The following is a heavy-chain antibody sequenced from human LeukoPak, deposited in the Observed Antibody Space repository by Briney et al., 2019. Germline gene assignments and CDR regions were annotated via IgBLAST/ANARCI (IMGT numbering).Heavy chain of an antibody. D-gene: IGHD3-9*01. V-gene: IGHV4-59*01. CDR2: IYYSGST. Sequence: SKTRSLTCTVSGGSISSYYWSWIRQPPGKGLKWIGYIYYSGSTNYSPSFKRRVTIFGDTSKNQFFLKLSSVTAADTAVYYCARARYVNSFYAFDIWGQGTLVTVSS. CDR1: GGSISSYY. CDR3: ARARYVNSFYAFDI. J-gene: IGHJ3*02.